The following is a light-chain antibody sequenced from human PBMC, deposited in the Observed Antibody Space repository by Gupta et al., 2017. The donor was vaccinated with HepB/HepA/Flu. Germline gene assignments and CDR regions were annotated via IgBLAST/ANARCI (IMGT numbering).Light chain of an antibody. CDR2: SKN. Sequence: QSVLTHPPSASRTPGQRVTISCSGSSSNIGSNTVNWYQQLPGTAPKLLIYSKNQRPSGVPDRFSCSTYGPSASLATSGRHYDDEADDYDSASADSIKSREVFGGGTKLTVL. CDR1: SSNIGSNT. J-gene: IGLJ3*02. CDR3: SASADSIKSREV. V-gene: IGLV1-44*01.